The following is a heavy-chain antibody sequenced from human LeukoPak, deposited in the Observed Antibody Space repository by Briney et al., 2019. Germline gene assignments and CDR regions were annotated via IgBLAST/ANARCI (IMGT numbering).Heavy chain of an antibody. V-gene: IGHV3-23*01. CDR2: IGASGADT. J-gene: IGHJ3*01. CDR1: GFTFSTYA. Sequence: PGGPLRLSCTASGFTFSTYAMTWVRQAPGKGLDGVSAIGASGADTYYADSAKGRFTVSRDNSKNTLYLQMSSLRANDTAVYFCAKRPRDSSGYYLGAFDGWGQGTTVTVSS. D-gene: IGHD3-22*01. CDR3: AKRPRDSSGYYLGAFDG.